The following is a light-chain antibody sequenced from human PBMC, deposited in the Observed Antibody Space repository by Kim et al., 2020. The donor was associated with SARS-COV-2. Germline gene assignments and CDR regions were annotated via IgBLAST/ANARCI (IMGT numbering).Light chain of an antibody. CDR1: TGAVTIDHY. CDR2: SAA. J-gene: IGLJ3*02. V-gene: IGLV7-43*01. Sequence: GETVTLTCASTTGAVTIDHYPNWFQQKPGQAPRALIYSAASTHSRTPARFSGSLLGGKAVLTLSGVQDEDEAEYYCLLYYGGPWVFGGGTQLTVL. CDR3: LLYYGGPWV.